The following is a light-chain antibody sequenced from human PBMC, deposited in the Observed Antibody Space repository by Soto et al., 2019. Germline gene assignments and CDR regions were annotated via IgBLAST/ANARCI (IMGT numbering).Light chain of an antibody. CDR1: QSVSSSY. V-gene: IGKV3-20*01. CDR3: QQYGSSPFT. CDR2: GAS. J-gene: IGKJ3*01. Sequence: EIVLTQSPGTLSLSPGERATLSCRASQSVSSSYLGWYQQKPGQAPRLLIYGASSRATDIPDRFSGSGSGTDFTLTISRLEPEDFAVYYCQQYGSSPFTFGPGTKVDIK.